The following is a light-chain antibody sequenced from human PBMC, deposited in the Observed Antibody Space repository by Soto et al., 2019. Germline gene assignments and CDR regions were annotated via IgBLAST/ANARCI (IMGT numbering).Light chain of an antibody. CDR2: DAS. Sequence: EIVLTQSPGTLSLSPGERATLSCRASQSVSSNYLAWYQLKPGQAPRLLIYDASTRATGIPDRVSGSGSGTDFTLTISRLEPEDFAVYYCQEYGTSRTFGQGTKVDIK. J-gene: IGKJ1*01. CDR1: QSVSSNY. CDR3: QEYGTSRT. V-gene: IGKV3-20*01.